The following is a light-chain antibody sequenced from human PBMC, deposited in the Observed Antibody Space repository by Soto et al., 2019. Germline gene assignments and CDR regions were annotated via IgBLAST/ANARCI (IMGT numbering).Light chain of an antibody. Sequence: IQMTQAASDRTSSVGDSVKIKCLASQDISNFLVWYQQKQGKAPKLLIQKASNLESGAPSRFSVSGSGTEFTLTISSLQPDDFATYYCKQYKSYSITCGQGTRLEIK. CDR2: KAS. CDR3: KQYKSYSIT. CDR1: QDISNF. V-gene: IGKV1-5*03. J-gene: IGKJ5*01.